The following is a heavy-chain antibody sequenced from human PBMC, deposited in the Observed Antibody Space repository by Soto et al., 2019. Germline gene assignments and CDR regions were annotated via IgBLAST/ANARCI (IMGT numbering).Heavy chain of an antibody. V-gene: IGHV3-30*03. D-gene: IGHD3-10*01. J-gene: IGHJ3*02. Sequence: QVQLVESGGGVVQPGRSLRLSCAASGFIFSNYDIHWVRQAPGKGLEWVAVLSYDGSKTYYADSVKGRFTISRDNSKNTLYLQMNSLRAGDTAVYYCARGITMIRGLTHDAFDIWAKGQWSPSLQ. CDR2: LSYDGSKT. CDR3: ARGITMIRGLTHDAFDI. CDR1: GFIFSNYD.